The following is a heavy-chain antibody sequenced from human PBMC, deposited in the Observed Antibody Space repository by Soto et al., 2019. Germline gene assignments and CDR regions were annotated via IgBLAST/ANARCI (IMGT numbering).Heavy chain of an antibody. D-gene: IGHD6-6*01. J-gene: IGHJ4*02. Sequence: PSETLSLTCTVSGGSISSNYWTWIRQPPGKGLEWIGYIYHSGSTYYNPSLKSRVTISVDRSKNQFSLKLSSVTAADTAVYYCARGHSSSSSSFDYWGQGTLVTVSS. CDR2: IYHSGST. CDR1: GGSISSNY. CDR3: ARGHSSSSSSFDY. V-gene: IGHV4-30-2*01.